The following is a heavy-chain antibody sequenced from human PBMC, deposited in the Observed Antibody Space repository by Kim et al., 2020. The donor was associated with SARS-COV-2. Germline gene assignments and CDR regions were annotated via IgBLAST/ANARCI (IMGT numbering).Heavy chain of an antibody. CDR1: GFAFSSYA. CDR2: ISGSGGGI. V-gene: IGHV3-23*01. CDR3: AVQHSGNYPFDY. J-gene: IGHJ4*02. Sequence: GGSLRLSCATSGFAFSSYAMGWVRQAPGKGLQWVSAISGSGGGISYGDSVKGRFTVSSDSSKNTLYLQMNSLRAEDSAVYYCAVQHSGNYPFDYWGQGTLLTASS. D-gene: IGHD1-26*01.